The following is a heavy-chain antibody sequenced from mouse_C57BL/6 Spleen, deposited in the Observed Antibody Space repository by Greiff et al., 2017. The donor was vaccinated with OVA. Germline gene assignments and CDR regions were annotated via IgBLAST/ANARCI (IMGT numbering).Heavy chain of an antibody. Sequence: EVQLVESGGGLVQPKGSLILSCAASGFTFNTYSLHWFRQAPGKGLEWVVRLSSKSSNYVTYYADSVKDRFTISRDDSQSMLYLQMNTLNTEDTAMYYCVRDREAASYAMDYWGQGTSVTVSS. CDR3: VRDREAASYAMDY. CDR2: LSSKSSNYVT. V-gene: IGHV10-3*01. D-gene: IGHD3-3*01. CDR1: GFTFNTYS. J-gene: IGHJ4*01.